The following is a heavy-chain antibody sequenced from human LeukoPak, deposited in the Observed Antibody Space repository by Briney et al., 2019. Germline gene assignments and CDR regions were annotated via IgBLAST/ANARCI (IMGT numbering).Heavy chain of an antibody. D-gene: IGHD4-17*01. CDR2: IKQDGSEK. V-gene: IGHV3-7*01. J-gene: IGHJ4*02. Sequence: GGSLRLSCAASGFTFSSYWMSWVRQAPGKGLEWVANIKQDGSEKYYVDSVKGRFTISRDNAKNSLYLQMNGLRAEDTAVYYCARRRPTVTTDYFDYWGQGTLVTVSS. CDR3: ARRRPTVTTDYFDY. CDR1: GFTFSSYW.